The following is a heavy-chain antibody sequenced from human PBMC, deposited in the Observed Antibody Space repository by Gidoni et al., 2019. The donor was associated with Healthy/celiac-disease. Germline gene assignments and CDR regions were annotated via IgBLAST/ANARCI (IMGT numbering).Heavy chain of an antibody. CDR1: GFTFSRHA. J-gene: IGHJ4*02. CDR3: AKDGLYYDSSGYYYVPNDY. D-gene: IGHD3-22*01. V-gene: IGHV3-23*01. CDR2: ISGSGGST. Sequence: AASGFTFSRHAMSWVRQAPGKGLEWVSAISGSGGSTYYADSVKGRFTISRDNSKNTLYLQMNSLRAEDTAVYYCAKDGLYYDSSGYYYVPNDYWGQGTLVTVSS.